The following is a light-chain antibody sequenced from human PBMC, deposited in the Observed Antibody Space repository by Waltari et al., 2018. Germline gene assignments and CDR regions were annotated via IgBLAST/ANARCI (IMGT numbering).Light chain of an antibody. J-gene: IGLJ3*02. CDR2: DVT. CDR1: TKDLGSYNY. CDR3: CSYAGSYTWV. Sequence: SALPQPRSVSGSPGQSVTISCTGPTKDLGSYNYVSWYQHHTGKAPKLILLDVTKRPSGVPDRLSGSKSGNTASLTISGLRAEDEAEYYCCSYAGSYTWVFGGGTKLTVV. V-gene: IGLV2-11*01.